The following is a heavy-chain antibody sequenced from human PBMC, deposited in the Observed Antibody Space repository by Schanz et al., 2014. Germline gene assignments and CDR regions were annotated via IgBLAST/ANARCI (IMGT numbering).Heavy chain of an antibody. CDR3: ARSAGRDFWSGYYTRFDY. CDR1: GYTFTSYG. CDR2: ISAYNGNT. D-gene: IGHD3-3*01. Sequence: QVQLVQSGAEAKKPGASVNVSCKASGYTFTSYGISWVCQPPGQGLEWMGWISAYNGNTKYPQKLQGRVTMTTDTSTSTVYMELRSLRSDDTAVYYCARSAGRDFWSGYYTRFDYWGQGTLVTVSS. J-gene: IGHJ4*02. V-gene: IGHV1-18*01.